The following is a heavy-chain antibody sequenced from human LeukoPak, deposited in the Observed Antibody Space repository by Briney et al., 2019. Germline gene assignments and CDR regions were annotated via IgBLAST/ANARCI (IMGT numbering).Heavy chain of an antibody. J-gene: IGHJ6*02. CDR3: ARWWIVVVPAAILPYYYGMDV. CDR2: INHSGST. Sequence: PSETLSLTCAVYGGSFSGYYWGWIRQPPGKGLEWIGEINHSGSTNYNPSLKSRVTISVDTSKNQFSLKLSSVTAADTAVYYCARWWIVVVPAAILPYYYGMDVWGQGTTVTVSS. D-gene: IGHD2-2*01. CDR1: GGSFSGYY. V-gene: IGHV4-34*01.